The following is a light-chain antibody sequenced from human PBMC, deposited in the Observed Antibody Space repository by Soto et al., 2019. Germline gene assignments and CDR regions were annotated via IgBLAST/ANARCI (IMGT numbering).Light chain of an antibody. CDR2: AAS. J-gene: IGKJ4*01. Sequence: DIQLTQSPSFLSASVGDRVTITCRASQGISSYLAWFQQKPGKAPKVLIYAASILQGGVPSRFSGSGSGTEFTITISSLQPEDFATYFCQQLNSYPLTFGGGTKVEIK. V-gene: IGKV1-9*01. CDR1: QGISSY. CDR3: QQLNSYPLT.